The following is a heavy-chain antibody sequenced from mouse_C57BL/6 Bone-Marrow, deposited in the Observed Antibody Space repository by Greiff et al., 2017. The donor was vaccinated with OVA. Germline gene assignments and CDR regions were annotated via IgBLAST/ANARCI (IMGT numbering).Heavy chain of an antibody. V-gene: IGHV5-4*01. D-gene: IGHD1-1*01. Sequence: EVQGVESGGGLVKPGGSLKLSCAASGFTFSSYAMSWVRQTPEKRLEWVATISDGGSYTYYPDNVKGRFTISRDNAKNNLYLQMRHLKSEDTAMYYCARDHGSSQAWFAYWGQGTLVTVSA. CDR3: ARDHGSSQAWFAY. CDR2: ISDGGSYT. CDR1: GFTFSSYA. J-gene: IGHJ3*01.